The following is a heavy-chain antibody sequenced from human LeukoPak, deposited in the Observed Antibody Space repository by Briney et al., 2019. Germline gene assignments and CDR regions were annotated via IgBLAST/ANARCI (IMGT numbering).Heavy chain of an antibody. Sequence: PGGSLRLSCAASGFTFSSYSMNWVRQAPGKGLEWVSSISSSSSYIYYADSVKGRFTISRDNAKNSLYLQMNSLRAEDTAVYYCARAPEGSYLTDYYYYGMDVWGQGTTVTVSS. CDR3: ARAPEGSYLTDYYYYGMDV. D-gene: IGHD3-10*01. J-gene: IGHJ6*02. CDR1: GFTFSSYS. V-gene: IGHV3-21*01. CDR2: ISSSSSYI.